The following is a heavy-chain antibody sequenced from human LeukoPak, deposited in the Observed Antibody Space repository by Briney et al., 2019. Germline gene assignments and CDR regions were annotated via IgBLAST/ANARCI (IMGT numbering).Heavy chain of an antibody. CDR1: GFTFSRYD. Sequence: GSLRLSCAASGFTFSRYDMHWVRQTTGKGLEWVSTIDTAGDTHYPGSVKGRFTISRENAKNSLYLQMNSLRAGDTAVYYCARDFLYYGMDVWGQGTTVTVSS. J-gene: IGHJ6*02. D-gene: IGHD2/OR15-2a*01. CDR3: ARDFLYYGMDV. CDR2: IDTAGDT. V-gene: IGHV3-13*01.